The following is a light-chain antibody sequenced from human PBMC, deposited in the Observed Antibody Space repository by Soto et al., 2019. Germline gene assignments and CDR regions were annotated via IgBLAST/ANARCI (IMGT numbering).Light chain of an antibody. CDR3: QQYNIWPLT. Sequence: EIVMTQSPATLSVSPGERATLSCRASRSVSSNLAWYQQKPGQAPRLLIYGASTRATGIPARFSGSGSGTEFNLTISGLQSEDFAVYYCQQYNIWPLTFGGGTKVEIK. J-gene: IGKJ4*01. CDR2: GAS. CDR1: RSVSSN. V-gene: IGKV3-15*01.